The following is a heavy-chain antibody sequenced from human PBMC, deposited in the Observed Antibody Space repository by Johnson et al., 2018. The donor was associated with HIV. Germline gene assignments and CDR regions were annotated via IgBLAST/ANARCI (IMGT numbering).Heavy chain of an antibody. CDR3: AKDLGTGDDAFDI. J-gene: IGHJ3*02. V-gene: IGHV3-33*06. CDR1: GFIFSSYG. Sequence: QVQLVESGGGLVQPGGSLRLSCAASGFIFSSYGMHWVRQAPGKGLEWVAVIWYDGSNKYYADSVKGRFTISRDNSKNTLYLQMNSLRAEDTAVYYCAKDLGTGDDAFDIWGQGTMVTVSS. D-gene: IGHD7-27*01. CDR2: IWYDGSNK.